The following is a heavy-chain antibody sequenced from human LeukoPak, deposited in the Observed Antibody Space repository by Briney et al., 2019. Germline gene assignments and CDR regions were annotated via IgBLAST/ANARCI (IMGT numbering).Heavy chain of an antibody. D-gene: IGHD3-3*01. V-gene: IGHV1-2*02. J-gene: IGHJ5*02. CDR3: ARSPRVNYDFWSGLNWFDP. Sequence: ASVNVSCKASGYTFTGYYMHWVRQAPGQGLEWIGWINPNSGGTNYAQKFQGRVTMTRDTSISTAYMELSRLRSDDTAVYYCARSPRVNYDFWSGLNWFDPWGQGTLVTVSS. CDR2: INPNSGGT. CDR1: GYTFTGYY.